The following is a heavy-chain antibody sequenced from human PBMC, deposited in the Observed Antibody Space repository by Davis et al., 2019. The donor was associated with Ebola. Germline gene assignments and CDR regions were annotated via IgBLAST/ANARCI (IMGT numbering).Heavy chain of an antibody. V-gene: IGHV1-46*01. Sequence: ASVKVSCKASGYTFTYYYMHWVRQAPGQGREWMGIINPSGGSTSYAQKFQGRVTITRDTSTSTVYMELSSLRSEDTAVYYCARGFYGYGGMDVWGQGTTVTVSS. CDR3: ARGFYGYGGMDV. D-gene: IGHD5-12*01. CDR2: INPSGGST. J-gene: IGHJ6*02. CDR1: GYTFTYYY.